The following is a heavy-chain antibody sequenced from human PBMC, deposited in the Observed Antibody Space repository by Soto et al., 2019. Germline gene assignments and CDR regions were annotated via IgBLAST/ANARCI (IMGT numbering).Heavy chain of an antibody. V-gene: IGHV2-5*02. CDR1: GFSLSADGVG. D-gene: IGHD2-2*01. CDR3: AHAYGGTSWPNDAFDV. J-gene: IGHJ3*01. CDR2: IYWDDDQ. Sequence: QITLKESGPTLVKPTQTLTLTCTFSGFSLSADGVGVGWIRQPPGKALEWLALIYWDDDQRYSPSLKTRLTMTKDNSKNQVVLTMTNMDPVDTATYYCAHAYGGTSWPNDAFDVWGQGTVVTVSS.